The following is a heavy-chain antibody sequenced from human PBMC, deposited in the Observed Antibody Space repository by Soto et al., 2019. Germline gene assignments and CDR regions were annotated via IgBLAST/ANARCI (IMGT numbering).Heavy chain of an antibody. D-gene: IGHD4-17*01. Sequence: GGSLRLSCAASGFTFSSYAMHWVRQAPGKGLEWVAVISYDGSNKYYADSVKGRFTISRDNSKNALYLQMNSLRAEDTAVYYCARPPRGSDYPLYYFDYWGQGTLVTVSS. CDR1: GFTFSSYA. CDR3: ARPPRGSDYPLYYFDY. J-gene: IGHJ4*02. V-gene: IGHV3-30-3*01. CDR2: ISYDGSNK.